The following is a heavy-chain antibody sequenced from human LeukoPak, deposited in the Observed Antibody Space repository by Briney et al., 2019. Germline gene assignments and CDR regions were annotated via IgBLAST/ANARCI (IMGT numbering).Heavy chain of an antibody. J-gene: IGHJ5*02. Sequence: SETLSLTCTVSGGSISSSSYYWGWIHQPPGKGLEWIGSIYYSGSTYYNPSLKSRVTISVDTSKNQFSLKLSSVTAADTAVYYCARHGGYCSSTSCYGNWFDPWGQGTLVTVSS. D-gene: IGHD2-2*01. V-gene: IGHV4-39*01. CDR2: IYYSGST. CDR1: GGSISSSSYY. CDR3: ARHGGYCSSTSCYGNWFDP.